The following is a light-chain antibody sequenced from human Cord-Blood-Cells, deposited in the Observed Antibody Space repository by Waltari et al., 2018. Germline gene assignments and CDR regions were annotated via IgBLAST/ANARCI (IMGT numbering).Light chain of an antibody. J-gene: IGLJ3*02. Sequence: SSELTQDPAVSVALGQTVRITCQGDSLRSYYASWYQQKPGQAPVLVIYGKHNPPSGVPDRFSGSSSGSTAALTITGAQAEDEADYYCNSRDSSGNHLVFGGGTKLTVL. CDR3: NSRDSSGNHLV. CDR2: GKH. CDR1: SLRSYY. V-gene: IGLV3-19*01.